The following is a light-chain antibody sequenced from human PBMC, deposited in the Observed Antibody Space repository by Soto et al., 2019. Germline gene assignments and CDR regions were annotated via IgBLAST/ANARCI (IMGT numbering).Light chain of an antibody. CDR1: QSISSW. J-gene: IGKJ5*01. CDR2: AAS. Sequence: DIQMTQSPSSVSASVGDRVTIACRASQSISSWSAWYQQQPRKATKLLIVAASSLQSVLPSRFSGSGSGTDFPLIVSSVQAEDFATYYHQQSYTSLITFGLGTRLEIK. V-gene: IGKV1-12*01. CDR3: QQSYTSLIT.